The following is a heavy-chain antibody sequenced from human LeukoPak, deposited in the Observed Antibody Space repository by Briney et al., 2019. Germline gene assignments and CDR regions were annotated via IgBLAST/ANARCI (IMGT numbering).Heavy chain of an antibody. CDR2: ILFDGSNK. CDR1: GFTFRDYA. D-gene: IGHD1-1*01. Sequence: GGSLRLSCAVSGFTFRDYAMHWVRQTPGKGLEWVALILFDGSNKYYADSVKGRFTISRDNSNNTLYLLMSSLRAEDTALYYCARDFANVYFGSWGQGTLVTVSS. J-gene: IGHJ4*02. V-gene: IGHV3-30-3*01. CDR3: ARDFANVYFGS.